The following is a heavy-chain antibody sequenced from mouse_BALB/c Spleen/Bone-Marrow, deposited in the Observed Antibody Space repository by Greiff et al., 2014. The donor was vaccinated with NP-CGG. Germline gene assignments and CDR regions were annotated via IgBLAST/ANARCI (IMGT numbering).Heavy chain of an antibody. V-gene: IGHV3-2*02. CDR3: ARNAYYYGNREFPY. CDR2: ISYSGST. CDR1: GYSITSDYA. J-gene: IGHJ3*01. Sequence: DVQLQESGPGLVNPSQSLSLTCTVTGYSITSDYAWNWIRQFPGNKLEWMGYISYSGSTSYNPSLKSRISLTRDTSKNQFFLQLNSVTTEDTATYYCARNAYYYGNREFPYWGQGTLVTVSA. D-gene: IGHD1-1*01.